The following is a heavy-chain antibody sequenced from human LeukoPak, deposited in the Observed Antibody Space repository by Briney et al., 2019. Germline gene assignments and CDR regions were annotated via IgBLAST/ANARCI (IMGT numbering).Heavy chain of an antibody. J-gene: IGHJ4*02. V-gene: IGHV1-2*02. D-gene: IGHD5-24*01. CDR1: GYTFTGYY. Sequence: ASVKVSCKASGYTFTGYYMHWVRQAPGQGLEWMGWINPNSGGTNYAQKFQGRVTMTRDTSISTAYMELSRLRSDDTAVYYCAREPVEMATISHFDYWGQGTLVTVSS. CDR3: AREPVEMATISHFDY. CDR2: INPNSGGT.